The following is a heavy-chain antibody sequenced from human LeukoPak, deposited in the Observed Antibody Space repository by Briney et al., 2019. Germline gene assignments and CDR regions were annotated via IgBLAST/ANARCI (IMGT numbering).Heavy chain of an antibody. CDR3: ASSVKYSSSWYPDY. D-gene: IGHD6-13*01. Sequence: SETLSLTCAVYGGSFSGYYWSWIRQPPGKGLEWIGEINHSRSTNYNPSLKSRSTISVDTSKNQFSLKLSSVTAADTAVYHCASSVKYSSSWYPDYWGQGTLVTVSS. J-gene: IGHJ4*02. V-gene: IGHV4-34*01. CDR2: INHSRST. CDR1: GGSFSGYY.